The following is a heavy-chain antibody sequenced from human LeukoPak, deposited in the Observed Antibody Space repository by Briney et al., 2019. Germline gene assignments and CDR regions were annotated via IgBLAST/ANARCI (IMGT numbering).Heavy chain of an antibody. CDR3: AKGYVLLWFGEA. V-gene: IGHV3-30*18. CDR1: GFTFSSYG. Sequence: GGSLRLSCAASGFTFSSYGMHWVRQAPGKGLEWVAVISYDGSNKYYADSVKGRFTISRDNSKNTLYLQINSLRAEDTAVYYCAKGYVLLWFGEAWGQGTLVTVSS. D-gene: IGHD3-10*01. CDR2: ISYDGSNK. J-gene: IGHJ5*02.